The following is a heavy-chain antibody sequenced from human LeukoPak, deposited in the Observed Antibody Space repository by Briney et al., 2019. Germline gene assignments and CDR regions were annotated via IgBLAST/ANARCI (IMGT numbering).Heavy chain of an antibody. V-gene: IGHV3-23*01. CDR2: ISGSGGST. CDR1: GFTFSSYA. D-gene: IGHD3-22*01. CDR3: AKKGNEGANWDYYYDSSGYPYFDY. J-gene: IGHJ4*02. Sequence: PGGSLRLSCAASGFTFSSYAMSWVRQAPGKGLEWVSAISGSGGSTYYADSVKGRFTISRDNSKNTLYLQMNSLRAEDTAVYYCAKKGNEGANWDYYYDSSGYPYFDYWGQGTLVTVSS.